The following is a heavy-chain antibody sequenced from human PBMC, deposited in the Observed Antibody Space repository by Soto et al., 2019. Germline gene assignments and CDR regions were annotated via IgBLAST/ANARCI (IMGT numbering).Heavy chain of an antibody. CDR2: LSHDKTNK. CDR1: GFTFSTYG. V-gene: IGHV3-30*18. J-gene: IGHJ6*02. D-gene: IGHD2-2*01. Sequence: QVQLVESGGGVVQLGRPLRLSCAASGFTFSTYGMHWVRRAPGKGLEWGPALSHDKTNKFYPDSLKGRFTISRDNSKNKLYLEMFSLRAEDTAVYYCVKEGRGSTTSCSRCYGLDVWGQGTTVTVSS. CDR3: VKEGRGSTTSCSRCYGLDV.